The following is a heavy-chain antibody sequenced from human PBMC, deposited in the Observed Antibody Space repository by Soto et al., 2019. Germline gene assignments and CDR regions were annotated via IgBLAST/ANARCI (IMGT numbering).Heavy chain of an antibody. CDR2: VRDTGST. J-gene: IGHJ5*02. Sequence: SETLSLTCTVSGGSMNIYYWTWIRQPPGKGLEWIGYVRDTGSTNYNPSLKSRVTISIDTSRNQFSLSLSSVTAADTAVYFCARYSPPKKTYDSNPGWFDPWGQGTLVTVSS. V-gene: IGHV4-59*01. D-gene: IGHD3-22*01. CDR1: GGSMNIYY. CDR3: ARYSPPKKTYDSNPGWFDP.